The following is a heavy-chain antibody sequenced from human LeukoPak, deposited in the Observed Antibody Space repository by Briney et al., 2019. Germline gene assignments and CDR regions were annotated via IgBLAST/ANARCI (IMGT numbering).Heavy chain of an antibody. Sequence: SVKVSCKAVRGTFSNYVISWVRQAPGQGLEWMGRIIPIFDEAIYAQKFRGRVTITADKSTSTAYMELSSLRLEDTAVYYCERRPERWPQNHRTLDNWGQGTLVTVSS. CDR3: ERRPERWPQNHRTLDN. CDR2: IIPIFDEA. V-gene: IGHV1-69*04. J-gene: IGHJ4*02. D-gene: IGHD5-24*01. CDR1: RGTFSNYV.